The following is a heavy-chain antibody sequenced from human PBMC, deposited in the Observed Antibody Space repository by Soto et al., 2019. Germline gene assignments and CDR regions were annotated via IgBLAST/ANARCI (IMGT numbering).Heavy chain of an antibody. J-gene: IGHJ4*02. Sequence: EVQLLESGGGLVQPGGSLRLSCAASGFTFSSYAMSWVRQAPGKGLEWVSAISGSGGSTYYADSVKGRFTISRDNSKNTLYLQMNSLRAEDTAVYYCAKLKNPFRYYEGLWRKNYFDYWGQGTLVTVSS. CDR3: AKLKNPFRYYEGLWRKNYFDY. D-gene: IGHD3-22*01. CDR1: GFTFSSYA. CDR2: ISGSGGST. V-gene: IGHV3-23*01.